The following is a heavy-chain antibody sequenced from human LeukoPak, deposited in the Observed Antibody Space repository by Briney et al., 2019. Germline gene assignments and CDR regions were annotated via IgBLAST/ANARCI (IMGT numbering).Heavy chain of an antibody. CDR3: AREELYSSGWYAEYYFDY. V-gene: IGHV1-18*01. J-gene: IGHJ4*02. CDR1: GYTFTSYG. Sequence: GGSLRLSCAASGYTFTSYGISWVRQAPGQGLEWMGWISAYNGNTNYAQKLQGRVTMTTDTSTSTAYMELRSLRSDDTAVYYCAREELYSSGWYAEYYFDYWGQGTLVTVSS. CDR2: ISAYNGNT. D-gene: IGHD6-19*01.